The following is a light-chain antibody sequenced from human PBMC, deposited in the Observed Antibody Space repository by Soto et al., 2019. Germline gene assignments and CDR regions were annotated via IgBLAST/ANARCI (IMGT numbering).Light chain of an antibody. J-gene: IGKJ2*03. V-gene: IGKV3-20*01. CDR3: QVYS. CDR1: QSLDSRH. Sequence: VLTQSPGTLSLSPGERGTLSCRASQSLDSRHLAWYQQKPGQAPRLLIYGTFTRAAGTPDRFSGSGSGTDFTLTISRLEPEDFAVYYFQVYSCGQGTRLELK. CDR2: GTF.